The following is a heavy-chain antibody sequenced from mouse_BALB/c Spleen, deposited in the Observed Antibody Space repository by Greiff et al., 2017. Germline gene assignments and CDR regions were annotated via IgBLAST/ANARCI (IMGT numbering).Heavy chain of an antibody. CDR1: GFTFTDYY. J-gene: IGHJ2*01. D-gene: IGHD1-1*01. Sequence: DVMLVESGGGLVQPGGSLRLSCATSGFTFTDYYMSWVRQPPGKALEWLGFIRNKANGYTTEYSASVKGRFTISRDNSQSILYLQMNTLRAEDSATYYCAREDYGSSLDYWGQGTTLTVSS. CDR2: IRNKANGYTT. V-gene: IGHV7-3*02. CDR3: AREDYGSSLDY.